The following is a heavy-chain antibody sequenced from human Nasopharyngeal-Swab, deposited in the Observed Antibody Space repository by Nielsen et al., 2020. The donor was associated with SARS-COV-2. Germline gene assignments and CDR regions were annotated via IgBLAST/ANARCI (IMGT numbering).Heavy chain of an antibody. CDR1: GFTFSSYW. Sequence: GGSLRLSCAASGFTFSSYWMSWVRQAPGKGLEWVANIKQDGSEKYYVDSVKGRFTISRDNSKNTLYLQMNSLRAEDTAVYYCAKGSSSWTYDHWGQGTLVRVSS. J-gene: IGHJ4*02. D-gene: IGHD6-13*01. V-gene: IGHV3-7*01. CDR2: IKQDGSEK. CDR3: AKGSSSWTYDH.